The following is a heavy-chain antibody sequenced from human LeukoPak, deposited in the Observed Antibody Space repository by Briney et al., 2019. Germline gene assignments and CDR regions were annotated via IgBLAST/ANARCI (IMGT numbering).Heavy chain of an antibody. CDR1: GYTFTNYA. J-gene: IGHJ3*02. Sequence: ASVKVSCKASGYTFTNYAMHWVRQAPGQRLEWMGWINAVNGNTKYSQEFQGRVTISRDTSASTAYMELRSLRSEDMAVYYCARAVPRGYAFDIWGQGAMVTVSS. CDR3: ARAVPRGYAFDI. CDR2: INAVNGNT. D-gene: IGHD3-10*01. V-gene: IGHV1-3*03.